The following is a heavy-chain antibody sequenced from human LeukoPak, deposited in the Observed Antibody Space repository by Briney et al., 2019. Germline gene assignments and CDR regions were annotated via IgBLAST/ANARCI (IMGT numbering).Heavy chain of an antibody. V-gene: IGHV4-34*01. Sequence: SETLSLTCAVYGGSFSGYYWSWIRQPPGKGLEWIWEINHSGSTNYNSSLKSRVTISLDTSKNQFSLKLRSVTAADTAVYYCARSRVLGSPSVFDYWGQGTLVTVS. D-gene: IGHD3-10*01. J-gene: IGHJ4*02. CDR2: INHSGST. CDR1: GGSFSGYY. CDR3: ARSRVLGSPSVFDY.